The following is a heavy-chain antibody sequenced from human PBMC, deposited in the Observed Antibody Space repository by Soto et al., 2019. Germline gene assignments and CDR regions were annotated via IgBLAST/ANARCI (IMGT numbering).Heavy chain of an antibody. CDR2: ISYDGIYQ. CDR1: GFTFNTYG. Sequence: QVQLVESGGGVVQPGRSLGLSCAASGFTFNTYGMHWVRQAPGKGLEWVAAISYDGIYQYYADSVKGRFTISRDNSKNTLYVQMNSLRADDTAVYYCARSPQPTRGIHWYFDFWGRGILVTVSS. J-gene: IGHJ2*01. CDR3: ARSPQPTRGIHWYFDF. D-gene: IGHD2-2*01. V-gene: IGHV3-30*03.